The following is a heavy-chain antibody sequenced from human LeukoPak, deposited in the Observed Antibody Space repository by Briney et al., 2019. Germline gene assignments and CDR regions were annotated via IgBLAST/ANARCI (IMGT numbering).Heavy chain of an antibody. V-gene: IGHV3-9*01. D-gene: IGHD4-17*01. CDR2: ISWNSGSI. CDR3: AKDIWDYGDYWGPFDY. CDR1: GFTFSSYA. Sequence: GGSLRLSCAASGFTFSSYAMSWVRQAPGKGLEWVSGISWNSGSIGYADSVKGRFTTSRDNAKNSLYLQMNSLRAEDTALYYCAKDIWDYGDYWGPFDYWGQGTLVTVSS. J-gene: IGHJ4*02.